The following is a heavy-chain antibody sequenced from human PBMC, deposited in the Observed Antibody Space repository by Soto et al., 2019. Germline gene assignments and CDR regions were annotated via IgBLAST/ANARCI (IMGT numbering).Heavy chain of an antibody. CDR2: VYYTGST. V-gene: IGHV4-59*01. D-gene: IGHD6-19*01. J-gene: IGHJ4*02. CDR1: GGSISCSY. Sequence: SETLSLTGVVAGGSISCSYWSWIRQSPGKGLEWLGYVYYTGSTNYSPSLRSRVSISVDTSKNEFSLRLSSVTAADTAVYFCARSVAVPGAHIDYWGQGTQVTVSS. CDR3: ARSVAVPGAHIDY.